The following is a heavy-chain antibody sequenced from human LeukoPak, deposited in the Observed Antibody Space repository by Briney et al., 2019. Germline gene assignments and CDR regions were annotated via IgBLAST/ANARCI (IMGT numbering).Heavy chain of an antibody. CDR3: ARAGHYYDSSGYPY. CDR1: GFTVSSNY. V-gene: IGHV3-66*01. CDR2: IYSGGST. Sequence: GGSLRLSCAASGFTVSSNYMSWVRQAPGKGLEWVSVIYSGGSTYYADSVKGRFTISRDNSKNTLYLQMNSLRAEDTAVYYCARAGHYYDSSGYPYWGQGTLVTVSS. D-gene: IGHD3-22*01. J-gene: IGHJ4*02.